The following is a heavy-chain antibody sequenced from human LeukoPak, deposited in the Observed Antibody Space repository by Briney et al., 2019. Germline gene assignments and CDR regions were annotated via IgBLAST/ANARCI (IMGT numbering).Heavy chain of an antibody. CDR3: ARDRHCSGGSCYGVTEDNYYYYYGMDV. J-gene: IGHJ6*02. Sequence: ASVKVSCKASGYTFTSYAMHWVRQAPGQRLEWMGWINAGNGNTKYSQKFQGRVTITRDTSASTAYMELSSLRSDDTAVYYCARDRHCSGGSCYGVTEDNYYYYYGMDVWGQGTTVTVSS. CDR2: INAGNGNT. V-gene: IGHV1-3*01. D-gene: IGHD2-15*01. CDR1: GYTFTSYA.